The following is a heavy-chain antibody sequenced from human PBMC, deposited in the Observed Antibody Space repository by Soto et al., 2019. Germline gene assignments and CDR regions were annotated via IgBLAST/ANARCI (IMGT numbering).Heavy chain of an antibody. V-gene: IGHV1-18*01. CDR1: GYTFSYFG. D-gene: IGHD3-16*02. Sequence: QVPMVQSGAEVKKPGASLKVSCQASGYTFSYFGISWVRLAPGQGLEWMGWISGYNGETNYAQKFQGRVTMTTDTSTSTAYMELRSLRIDDTAIYYCVRDRSVTVFGVVIAPFDYWGQGTPVTVSS. J-gene: IGHJ4*02. CDR3: VRDRSVTVFGVVIAPFDY. CDR2: ISGYNGET.